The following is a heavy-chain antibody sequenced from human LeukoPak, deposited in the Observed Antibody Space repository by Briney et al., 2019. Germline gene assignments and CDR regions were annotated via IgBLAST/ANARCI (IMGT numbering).Heavy chain of an antibody. J-gene: IGHJ6*02. CDR3: ARGKAAAGTYYYYGMDV. CDR1: GASISSSSYY. D-gene: IGHD6-13*01. CDR2: IYYSGST. V-gene: IGHV4-39*07. Sequence: PSETLSLTCTVSGASISSSSYYWGWLRQPPGKGLEWIGSIYYSGSTYYNPSLKSRVTISVDTSKNQSSLKLSSVTAADTAVYYCARGKAAAGTYYYYGMDVWGQGTTVTVSS.